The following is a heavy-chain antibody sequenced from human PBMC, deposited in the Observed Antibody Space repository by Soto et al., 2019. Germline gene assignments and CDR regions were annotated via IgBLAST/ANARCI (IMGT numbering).Heavy chain of an antibody. V-gene: IGHV1-69*02. D-gene: IGHD2-8*02. Sequence: GASVKVSCKASGGTFSSYTISWVRQAPGQGLEWMGRIIPILGIANYAQKFQGRVTITADKSTSTAYMELSSLRSEDTAVYYCASDRTIWSWSFDYWGQGTLVTVSS. CDR2: IIPILGIA. J-gene: IGHJ4*02. CDR1: GGTFSSYT. CDR3: ASDRTIWSWSFDY.